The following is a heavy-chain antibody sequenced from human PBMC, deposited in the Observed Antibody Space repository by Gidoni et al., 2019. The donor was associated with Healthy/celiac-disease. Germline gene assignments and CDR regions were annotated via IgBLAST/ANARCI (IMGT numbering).Heavy chain of an antibody. J-gene: IGHJ4*02. V-gene: IGHV3-33*01. D-gene: IGHD4-17*01. CDR3: ARGGSYGDFDY. CDR1: GFTFSSYG. Sequence: QVQLVASGGGVVQPGRSLRLSRAASGFTFSSYGMHWVRQAPGKGLEWVAVIWYDGSNKYYADSVKGRFTISRDNSKNTLYLQMNSLRAEDTAVYYCARGGSYGDFDYWGQGTLVTVSS. CDR2: IWYDGSNK.